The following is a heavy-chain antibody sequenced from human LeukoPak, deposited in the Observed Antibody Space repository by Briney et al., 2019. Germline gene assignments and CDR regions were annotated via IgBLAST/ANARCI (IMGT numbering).Heavy chain of an antibody. Sequence: GGSLRLSCAASGFSFSSYGMHWVRQAPGKGLEWVAAISSDGSNKYYADSVEGRFTISRDNSKNTLYLQMNSLRAEDTAVYYCAKAESPPPDWFDYWGQGTLVTVSS. V-gene: IGHV3-30*18. J-gene: IGHJ4*02. CDR1: GFSFSSYG. CDR2: ISSDGSNK. D-gene: IGHD3-9*01. CDR3: AKAESPPPDWFDY.